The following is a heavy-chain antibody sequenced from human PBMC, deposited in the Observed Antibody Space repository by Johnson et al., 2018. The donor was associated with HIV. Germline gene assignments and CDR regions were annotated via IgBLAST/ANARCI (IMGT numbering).Heavy chain of an antibody. CDR2: IKQDGSEK. J-gene: IGHJ3*02. D-gene: IGHD3-10*01. Sequence: VQLVESGGGLVQPGGSLRLSCAASGFTFSSYWMSWVRQAPGKGLEWVANIKQDGSEKYYVDSVKGRFTIARDNSKNSLYLQMNRLRTEDTAVYYCAKTQNSRMVVGSVFNNWGQGTMVTVSS. CDR3: AKTQNSRMVVGSVFNN. V-gene: IGHV3-7*05. CDR1: GFTFSSYW.